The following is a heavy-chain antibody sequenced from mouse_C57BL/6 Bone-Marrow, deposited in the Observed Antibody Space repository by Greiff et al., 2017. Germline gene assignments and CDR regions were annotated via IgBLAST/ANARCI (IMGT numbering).Heavy chain of an antibody. D-gene: IGHD2-1*01. V-gene: IGHV14-4*01. CDR2: IDPENGDT. CDR1: GFNIKDDY. CDR3: TTDGNLSVFAY. J-gene: IGHJ3*01. Sequence: EVQLQESGAELVRPGASVKLSCTASGFNIKDDYMHWVKQRPEQGLEWIGWIDPENGDTEYASKFQGKATITADTYSNTAYLQLSSLTSEDTAVYYCTTDGNLSVFAYWGQGTLVTVSA.